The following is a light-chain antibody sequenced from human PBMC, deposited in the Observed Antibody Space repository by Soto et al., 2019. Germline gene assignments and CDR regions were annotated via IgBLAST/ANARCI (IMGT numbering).Light chain of an antibody. CDR2: GAS. Sequence: EIVMTQSPVTLSVSPGERATLSCRASQSVSTNLAWYQQKPGQAPRLLIYGASTGATGIPARFSGSGSGTEFTLTISRLEPEDFAVYYCQQYGSSPRITFGQGTRLEI. CDR1: QSVSTN. V-gene: IGKV3-15*01. J-gene: IGKJ5*01. CDR3: QQYGSSPRIT.